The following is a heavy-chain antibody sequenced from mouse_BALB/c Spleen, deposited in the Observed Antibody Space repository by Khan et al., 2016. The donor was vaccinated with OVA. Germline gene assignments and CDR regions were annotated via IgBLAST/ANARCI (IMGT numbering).Heavy chain of an antibody. CDR2: INPSTGYT. V-gene: IGHV1-7*01. CDR1: GYTFTSYW. Sequence: QVQLQQSGAELAKPGASVKMSCKASGYTFTSYWMHWVKQRPGQGLEWIGYINPSTGYTEYNQKFKDKATLTADKSSSTAYMQLSSLTSEDSAVYYCARSKTTVVAPGFAYWGQWTLVTVSA. D-gene: IGHD1-1*01. J-gene: IGHJ3*01. CDR3: ARSKTTVVAPGFAY.